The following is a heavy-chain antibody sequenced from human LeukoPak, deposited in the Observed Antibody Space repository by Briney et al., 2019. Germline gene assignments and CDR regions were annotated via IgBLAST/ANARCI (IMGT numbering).Heavy chain of an antibody. J-gene: IGHJ5*02. Sequence: PGGSLRLSCATSGFTFSNAWMNWVRQAPGKGLEWVGRIRSNSDGGTIDYAAPVKGRFTLSRDDSKTTLYLQMNSLQTEDAAVYYCATDFYDSTWGQGTLVTVSS. CDR3: ATDFYDST. V-gene: IGHV3-15*07. CDR1: GFTFSNAW. D-gene: IGHD3-22*01. CDR2: IRSNSDGGTI.